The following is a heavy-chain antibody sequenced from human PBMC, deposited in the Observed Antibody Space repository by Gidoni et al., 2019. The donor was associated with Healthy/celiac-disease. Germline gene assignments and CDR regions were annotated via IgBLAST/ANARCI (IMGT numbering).Heavy chain of an antibody. J-gene: IGHJ4*02. Sequence: QVQLVQSGAEVKKPGPSVQVSCKASGYTFTSYYMHWVRQAPGQGLEWLGIINPSGGSTSYAQKFQGRVTMTRDTSTSTVYMELSSLRSEDTAVYYCARVSGGSGWDYGGQGTLVTVSS. CDR2: INPSGGST. V-gene: IGHV1-46*03. CDR3: ARVSGGSGWDY. CDR1: GYTFTSYY. D-gene: IGHD6-19*01.